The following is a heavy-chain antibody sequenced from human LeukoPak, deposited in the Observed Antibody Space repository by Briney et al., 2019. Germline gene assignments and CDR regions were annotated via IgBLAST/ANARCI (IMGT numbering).Heavy chain of an antibody. Sequence: GGSLRLSCAASGFTFSSYAMSWVRQAPGKGLEWVAVISYDGSKKYYADSVKGRFTISRDNSKNTLYLQMNSLRAEDTAVYYCARGGSYLSAFDIWGQGTMVTVSS. D-gene: IGHD1-26*01. CDR3: ARGGSYLSAFDI. V-gene: IGHV3-30*03. CDR1: GFTFSSYA. CDR2: ISYDGSKK. J-gene: IGHJ3*02.